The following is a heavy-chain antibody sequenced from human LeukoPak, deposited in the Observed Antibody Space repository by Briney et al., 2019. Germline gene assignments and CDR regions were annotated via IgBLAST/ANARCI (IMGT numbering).Heavy chain of an antibody. Sequence: GGSLRLSCAASGFTFSSYGMSWVRQAPGKGLEWVSAIGGRDGSTYYADSVKGRFTISRDNSKNTLYVQMNSLRAEDTAVYYCAKGHYYSSGSLDYWGQGTLVTVSS. D-gene: IGHD3-10*01. CDR2: IGGRDGST. CDR3: AKGHYYSSGSLDY. V-gene: IGHV3-23*01. J-gene: IGHJ4*02. CDR1: GFTFSSYG.